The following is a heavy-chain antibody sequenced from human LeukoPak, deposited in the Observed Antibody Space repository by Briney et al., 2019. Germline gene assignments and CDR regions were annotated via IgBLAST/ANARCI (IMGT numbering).Heavy chain of an antibody. V-gene: IGHV1-69*04. CDR2: IIPMPGTN. Sequence: SVKLSCKASGGTVTSYAISWVRQSPGQRLECMGRIIPMPGTNAYAQKFKGRVTITADKSTTTAYMELSSLRSEDTAMYYCARDSGGEAAGAAHTKYWGQGSPVTVSS. J-gene: IGHJ4*02. CDR3: ARDSGGEAAGAAHTKY. D-gene: IGHD6-13*01. CDR1: GGTVTSYA.